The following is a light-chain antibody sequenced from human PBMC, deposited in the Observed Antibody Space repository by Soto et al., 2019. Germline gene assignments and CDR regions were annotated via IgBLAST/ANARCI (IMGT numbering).Light chain of an antibody. V-gene: IGKV1-5*03. CDR2: KAS. CDR3: QKYYSTPWT. J-gene: IGKJ1*01. Sequence: DIQMTQSPSTLSGSVVYRFTITCRASQTISSWLAWYQQKPGKAPKLLIYKASTLKSGVPSRFSGSGSGTEFTLTISSLQAEDVAVYYCQKYYSTPWTCGQGTKVAIK. CDR1: QTISSW.